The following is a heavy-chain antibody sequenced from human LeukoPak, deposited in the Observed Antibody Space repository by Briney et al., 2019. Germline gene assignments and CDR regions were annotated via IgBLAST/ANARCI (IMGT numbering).Heavy chain of an antibody. J-gene: IGHJ3*02. Sequence: GGSLRLSCAASGFTFSDYIMTWVRQAPGKGLEWVSAISGSGMTTYYADSVKGRFTISRDNSKNTVDLHLNSLRAEDTAVFYCAKVDITGTIPRAFDIWGQGTMVTVSS. CDR2: ISGSGMTT. CDR3: AKVDITGTIPRAFDI. D-gene: IGHD1/OR15-1a*01. V-gene: IGHV3-23*01. CDR1: GFTFSDYI.